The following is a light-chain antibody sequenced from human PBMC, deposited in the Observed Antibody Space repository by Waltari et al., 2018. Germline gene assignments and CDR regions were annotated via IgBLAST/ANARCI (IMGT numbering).Light chain of an antibody. J-gene: IGKJ1*01. CDR1: QCVLYSSNNKNY. Sequence: DIVMTQSPDSLDVSLGERATINCKSSQCVLYSSNNKNYLAWSQQKPGQPPKLLIYWASTLESGVPDRFSGSGSGTDFTLTISSLQAEDVAVYYCQQYYSTPRTFGQGTKVEIK. CDR3: QQYYSTPRT. V-gene: IGKV4-1*01. CDR2: WAS.